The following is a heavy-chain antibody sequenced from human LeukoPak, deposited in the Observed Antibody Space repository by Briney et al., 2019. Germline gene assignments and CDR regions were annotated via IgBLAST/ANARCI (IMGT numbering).Heavy chain of an antibody. CDR2: IYYSGST. J-gene: IGHJ1*01. V-gene: IGHV4-59*01. Sequence: PSETLSLTCTVSGGSISSNYWSWIRQPPGKGLEWIGYIYYSGSTNYNPSLKSRVTISVDTSKNQFSLKLSSVTAADTAVYYCARGGLRSSWYEEYFQHWGQGTLVTVSS. D-gene: IGHD6-13*01. CDR1: GGSISSNY. CDR3: ARGGLRSSWYEEYFQH.